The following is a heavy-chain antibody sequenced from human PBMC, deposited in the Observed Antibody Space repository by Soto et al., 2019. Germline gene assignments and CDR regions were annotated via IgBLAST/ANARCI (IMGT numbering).Heavy chain of an antibody. D-gene: IGHD6-6*01. Sequence: GGSLRLSCAASGFTFSSYWMSWVRQAPGKGLEWVANIKQDGSEKYYVDSVKGRFTISRDNAKNSLYLQMNSLRAEDTAVYYCARDRRRAARATHYYGMDVWGKGTKVTVYS. V-gene: IGHV3-7*05. CDR1: GFTFSSYW. CDR3: ARDRRRAARATHYYGMDV. CDR2: IKQDGSEK. J-gene: IGHJ6*04.